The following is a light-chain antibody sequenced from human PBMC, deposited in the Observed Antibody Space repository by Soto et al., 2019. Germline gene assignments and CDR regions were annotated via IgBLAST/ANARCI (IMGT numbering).Light chain of an antibody. J-gene: IGLJ2*01. V-gene: IGLV2-14*01. CDR1: SSDVGGYNY. CDR3: SSYTSSSTVV. Sequence: QSALTQPASVSGSPGQSITISCTGTSSDVGGYNYVSWYQQHPGKDPKLMIYDVSNRPSGVSNRFSGSKSGNTASLTISGLQAEDEADYYCSSYTSSSTVVFGVWTQLTVL. CDR2: DVS.